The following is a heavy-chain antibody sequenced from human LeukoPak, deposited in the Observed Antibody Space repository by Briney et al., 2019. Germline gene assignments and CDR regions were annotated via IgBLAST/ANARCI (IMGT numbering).Heavy chain of an antibody. V-gene: IGHV4-34*01. Sequence: PSETLSLTYAVCGGSFSGYYWSWIRQPPGKGLEWIGEINHSGSTNYNPSLKSRVTISVDTSKNQFSLKLSSVTAADTAVYYCARGPRITIFGVVSRLSGYDYWGRGTLVTVSS. CDR1: GGSFSGYY. CDR3: ARGPRITIFGVVSRLSGYDY. CDR2: INHSGST. J-gene: IGHJ4*02. D-gene: IGHD3-3*01.